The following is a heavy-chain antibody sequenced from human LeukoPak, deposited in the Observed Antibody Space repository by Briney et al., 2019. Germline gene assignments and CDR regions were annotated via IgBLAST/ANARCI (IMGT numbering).Heavy chain of an antibody. CDR3: AKVGGYYDSSGPLGGFDY. J-gene: IGHJ4*02. V-gene: IGHV3-23*01. CDR1: GFTFSNYA. CDR2: ITSSGGGT. D-gene: IGHD3-22*01. Sequence: GGSLRLSCAASGFTFSNYAMTWVRQAPGKGLEWVSAITSSGGGTYYADSVKGRFAISRDNSKNTLYLQMNSLRADDTAIYYCAKVGGYYDSSGPLGGFDYWGQGALVTVSS.